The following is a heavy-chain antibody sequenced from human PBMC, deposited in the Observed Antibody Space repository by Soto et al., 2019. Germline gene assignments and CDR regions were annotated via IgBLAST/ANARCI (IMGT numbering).Heavy chain of an antibody. V-gene: IGHV4-30-4*08. J-gene: IGHJ4*02. Sequence: SETLSLTCTVSGDSISSGDYYWSWIRQPPGKGLEWIGYIIYSGSTNYNPSLKSRVTISADTSKNQFPLKLSSVTAADTAVYYCARGLADGLLWFGELRNGPRAPDYRGQGTLVTVSS. CDR2: IIYSGST. CDR3: ARGLADGLLWFGELRNGPRAPDY. CDR1: GDSISSGDYY. D-gene: IGHD3-10*01.